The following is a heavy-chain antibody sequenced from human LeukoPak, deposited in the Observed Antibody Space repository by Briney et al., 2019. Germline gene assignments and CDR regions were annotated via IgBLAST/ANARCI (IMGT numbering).Heavy chain of an antibody. CDR1: GYTFTSYG. Sequence: ASVKVSCKASGYTFTSYGLTWVRQAPGQGLEWMGWISAFNGNTNYAQKLQGRVTMTTVTSTSTAYMELRSLRSDDTAVYYCARDWDGYNGIDYWGQGTLVTVSS. CDR3: ARDWDGYNGIDY. D-gene: IGHD5-24*01. J-gene: IGHJ4*02. V-gene: IGHV1-18*01. CDR2: ISAFNGNT.